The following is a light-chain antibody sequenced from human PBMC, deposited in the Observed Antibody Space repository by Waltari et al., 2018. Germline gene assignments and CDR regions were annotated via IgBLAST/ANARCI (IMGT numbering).Light chain of an antibody. Sequence: QFVLTQPPSASGTPGQPITTSCSGGTSNTERSAVTWYQQLPGAAPKVLIHTNDQRASGVPDRFSGSKSKTSASLAISGLQSEDEAEYFCAAWDDSLSGQVIFGGGTKVTVL. CDR3: AAWDDSLSGQVI. CDR2: TND. CDR1: TSNTERSA. J-gene: IGLJ2*01. V-gene: IGLV1-44*01.